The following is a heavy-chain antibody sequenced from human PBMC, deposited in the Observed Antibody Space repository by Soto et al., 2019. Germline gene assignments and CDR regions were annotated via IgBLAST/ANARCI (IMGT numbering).Heavy chain of an antibody. Sequence: QVQLVESGGGMVQPGRSLRLSCAASGFTFSDYGMHWVRQAPGKGLEWVAVIWYDGSNKYYTDSVKGRFTISRDNSKNTLYLQMNSLRAEDTALYYCARGPHSVVVTALDYWGQGTLVTVSP. CDR2: IWYDGSNK. J-gene: IGHJ4*02. CDR3: ARGPHSVVVTALDY. D-gene: IGHD2-21*02. CDR1: GFTFSDYG. V-gene: IGHV3-33*01.